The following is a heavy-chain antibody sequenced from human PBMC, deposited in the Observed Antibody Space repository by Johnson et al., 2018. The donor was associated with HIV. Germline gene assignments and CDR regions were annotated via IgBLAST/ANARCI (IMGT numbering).Heavy chain of an antibody. D-gene: IGHD3-16*01. V-gene: IGHV3-30*02. CDR2: IRYDGSNT. CDR1: GFTFSSYG. Sequence: VQLVESGGGVVQPGGSLRLYCAASGFTFSSYGMHWVRQAPGKGLEWVAFIRYDGSNTYYADSVKGRFTISRDNSKNTLYLQMNSLRAEGTAVYYCAKDLIADAFDIWGQGTMVTVSS. CDR3: AKDLIADAFDI. J-gene: IGHJ3*02.